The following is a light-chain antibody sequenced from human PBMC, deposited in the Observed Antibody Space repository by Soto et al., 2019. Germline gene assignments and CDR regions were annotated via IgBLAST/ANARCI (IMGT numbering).Light chain of an antibody. CDR3: CSYASSITYV. CDR1: SSDVGSYNL. CDR2: EGS. J-gene: IGLJ1*01. V-gene: IGLV2-23*01. Sequence: QSVLTQPASVSGSPGQSITISCTGTSSDVGSYNLVSWHQQHPGKAPKLVIYEGSKRPSGVSNRFSGSKSGNTASLTISGLQAEDEADYYCCSYASSITYVFGTGTKGTVL.